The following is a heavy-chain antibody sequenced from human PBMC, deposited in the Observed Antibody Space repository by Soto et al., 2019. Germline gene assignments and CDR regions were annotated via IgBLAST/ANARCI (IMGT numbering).Heavy chain of an antibody. J-gene: IGHJ5*02. CDR1: RDTFTRYY. D-gene: IGHD3-3*01. CDR2: INPHGGST. CDR3: ARSAGGNFGIIIEGTNWFAP. V-gene: IGHV1-46*01. Sequence: PSVTVSCTAPRDTFTRYYINWVRPAPGPVLELMGIINPHGGSTIYAQQFRGRVTMTRDTSTSTVYMDLRSLTSEDTAFYYCARSAGGNFGIIIEGTNWFAPWGQGTLVTFSS.